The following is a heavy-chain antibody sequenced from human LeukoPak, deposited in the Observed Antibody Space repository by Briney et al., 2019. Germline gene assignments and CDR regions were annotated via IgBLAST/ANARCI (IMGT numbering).Heavy chain of an antibody. CDR2: IWYDGSNK. Sequence: GGSLRLSCAASGFTFSSYGMHWVRQAPGKGLEWVAVIWYDGSNKYYADSVKGRFTISRDNSKNTLYLQMNSLRAEDTAVYYCARDYYDFRSGSLLSNWFDPWGQGTLVTVSS. J-gene: IGHJ5*02. CDR1: GFTFSSYG. D-gene: IGHD3-3*01. CDR3: ARDYYDFRSGSLLSNWFDP. V-gene: IGHV3-33*01.